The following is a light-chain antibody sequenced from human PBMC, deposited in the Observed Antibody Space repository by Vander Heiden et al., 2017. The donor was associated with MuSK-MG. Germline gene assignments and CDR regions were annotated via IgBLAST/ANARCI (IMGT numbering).Light chain of an antibody. Sequence: SSELTQDPAVSVALGQTVRITCQGDSLRSYYASWYQQKPGQAPVLVIYGKNNRPPGIPDRFSGSSSGNTASLTIPWAQAEDEAYYYCNPPDSRCNHWVFGGGTKLTVL. V-gene: IGLV3-19*01. CDR3: NPPDSRCNHWV. CDR1: SLRSYY. J-gene: IGLJ3*02. CDR2: GKN.